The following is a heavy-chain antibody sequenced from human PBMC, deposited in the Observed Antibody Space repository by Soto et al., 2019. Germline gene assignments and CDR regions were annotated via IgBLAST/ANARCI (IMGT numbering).Heavy chain of an antibody. J-gene: IGHJ4*02. D-gene: IGHD1-26*01. CDR3: ARDLGIGIVGATRNFDY. CDR2: ISSSSYT. CDR1: GFTFSDYY. V-gene: IGHV3-11*06. Sequence: GGSLRLSCAASGFTFSDYYMSWIRQAPGKGLEWVSYISSSSYTNYADSVKGRFTISRDNAKNSLYLQMNSLRAEDTAVYYCARDLGIGIVGATRNFDYWGQGTLVTVSS.